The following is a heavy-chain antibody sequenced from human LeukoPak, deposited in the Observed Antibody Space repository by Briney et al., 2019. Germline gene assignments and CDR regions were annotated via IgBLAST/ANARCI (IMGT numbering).Heavy chain of an antibody. Sequence: PSETLSLTCAVSGGSFSGYYWSWIRQPPGKGLEWIGEINHSGSTNYNPSLKSRVTISVDTSKNQFSLELSSVTAADTAVYYCARFPRYCSSTSCYTISEAYFDYWGQGTLVTVSS. D-gene: IGHD2-2*02. J-gene: IGHJ4*02. CDR2: INHSGST. CDR1: GGSFSGYY. CDR3: ARFPRYCSSTSCYTISEAYFDY. V-gene: IGHV4-34*01.